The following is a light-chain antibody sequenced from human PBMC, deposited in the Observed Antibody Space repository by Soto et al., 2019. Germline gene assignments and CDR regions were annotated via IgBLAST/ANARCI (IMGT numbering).Light chain of an antibody. CDR1: YSNFGSNP. CDR2: SNN. J-gene: IGLJ2*01. CDR3: SAWDGSLYGPV. V-gene: IGLV1-44*01. Sequence: QSVLTQAPSASGTPGQRVTFSCSGGYSNFGSNPVNWYQQQLPGTAPKLLIYSNNRRPSGVPDRFSGSKSGTSASLAISGLQSEDEATDYCSAWDGSLYGPVFGGGTKLTVL.